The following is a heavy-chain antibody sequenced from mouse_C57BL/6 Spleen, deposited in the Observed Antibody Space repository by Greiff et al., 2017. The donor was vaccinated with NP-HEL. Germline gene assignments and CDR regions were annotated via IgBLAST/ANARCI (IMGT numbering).Heavy chain of an antibody. CDR3: AGPGLYYAMDY. CDR2: IYPRDGST. CDR1: GYTFTDYT. V-gene: IGHV1-78*01. Sequence: QVQLQQSDAELVKPGASVKISCKASGYTFTDYTIHWMKQRPEQGLEWIGYIYPRDGSTKYNEKFKGKATLTADKSSSTAYMQLSSLTSEDSAVYFCAGPGLYYAMDYWGQGTSVTVSS. J-gene: IGHJ4*01. D-gene: IGHD2-2*01.